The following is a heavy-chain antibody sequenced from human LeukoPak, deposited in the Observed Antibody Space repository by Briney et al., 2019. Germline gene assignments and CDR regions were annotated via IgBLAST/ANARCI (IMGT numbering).Heavy chain of an antibody. CDR1: GFTFSSYV. CDR2: ISGSGGST. V-gene: IGHV3-23*01. CDR3: ATETIGRHYDY. J-gene: IGHJ4*02. D-gene: IGHD1-14*01. Sequence: GGSLRLSCAAPGFTFSSYVMSWVRQAPGKGLEWVSAISGSGGSTYYADSVKGRFTISRDNAKNSLYLQMNSLRAEDTAVYYCATETIGRHYDYWGQGTLLTVSS.